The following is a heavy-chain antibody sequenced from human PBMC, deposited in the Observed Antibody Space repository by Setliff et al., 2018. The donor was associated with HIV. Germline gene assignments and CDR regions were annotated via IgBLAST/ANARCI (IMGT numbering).Heavy chain of an antibody. D-gene: IGHD6-25*01. V-gene: IGHV4-34*01. CDR2: INHSGST. Sequence: NPSETLSLTCTVSGGSISSYYWNWIRQPPGKGLEWIGEINHSGSTNYNPSLKSRVTISVDTSKNQFSLKLSSVTAADTAVYYCARAGSSGDHYYYYYMDVWGKGTTVTVSS. J-gene: IGHJ6*03. CDR1: GGSISSYY. CDR3: ARAGSSGDHYYYYYMDV.